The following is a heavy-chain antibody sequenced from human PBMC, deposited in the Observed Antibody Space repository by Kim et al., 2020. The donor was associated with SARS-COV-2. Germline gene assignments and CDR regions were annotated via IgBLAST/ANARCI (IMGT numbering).Heavy chain of an antibody. J-gene: IGHJ3*02. V-gene: IGHV1-2*06. Sequence: ASVKVSCKASGYTFTGYYMHWVRQAPGQGLEWMGRINPNSGGTNYAQKFQGRVTMTRDTSISTAYMALSRLRSDDTAVYYCARVRNHDILTGYARVAAFDIWGQETLVTVSS. D-gene: IGHD3-9*01. CDR1: GYTFTGYY. CDR2: INPNSGGT. CDR3: ARVRNHDILTGYARVAAFDI.